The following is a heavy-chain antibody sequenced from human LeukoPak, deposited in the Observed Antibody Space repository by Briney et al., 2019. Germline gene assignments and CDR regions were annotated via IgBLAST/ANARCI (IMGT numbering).Heavy chain of an antibody. D-gene: IGHD2-8*01. CDR2: IYPGDSET. Sequence: GESLKISCKGSGFSFTRYWIAWVRQMPGKGLEWIGIIYPGDSETRHNPAFQGQVTISADKSNTTAYLQWSSLKASDTAIYYCTRRQWTAYAIGDYWGQGTLVTVSS. J-gene: IGHJ4*02. CDR1: GFSFTRYW. V-gene: IGHV5-51*01. CDR3: TRRQWTAYAIGDY.